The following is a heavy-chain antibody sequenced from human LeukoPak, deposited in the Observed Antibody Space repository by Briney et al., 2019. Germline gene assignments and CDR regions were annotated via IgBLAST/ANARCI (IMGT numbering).Heavy chain of an antibody. J-gene: IGHJ4*02. V-gene: IGHV3-7*01. CDR2: IKEDGSEQ. CDR3: ARDSFETDIDY. CDR1: GFSFSRYW. Sequence: GSLRLSCVASGFSFSRYWMSWVRQAPGKGVEWVANIKEDGSEQYNADSLKGRFTISRDNVKNSLYLHINSLRAEDTAVYYCARDSFETDIDYWGQGTLVTVSS. D-gene: IGHD1-14*01.